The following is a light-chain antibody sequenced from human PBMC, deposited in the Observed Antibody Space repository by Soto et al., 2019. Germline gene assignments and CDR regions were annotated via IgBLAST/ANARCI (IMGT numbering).Light chain of an antibody. V-gene: IGLV2-8*01. CDR2: EVN. Sequence: QSALTQPPSASGSPGQSITISCTGTSSDVGAYKYVSWYQQHPGKAPQLILYEVNIRPSGVPDRFSGSKSGNTASLTVSGLQAEDEDDYYCSSYGDRDNLTLIFGRGTKLTVL. CDR3: SSYGDRDNLTLI. CDR1: SSDVGAYKY. J-gene: IGLJ2*01.